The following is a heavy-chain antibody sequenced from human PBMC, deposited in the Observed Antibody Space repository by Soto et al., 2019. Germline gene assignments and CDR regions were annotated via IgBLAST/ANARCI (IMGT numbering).Heavy chain of an antibody. V-gene: IGHV4-39*07. CDR2: IYHSGNA. CDR3: ARVGAQTYVHY. D-gene: IGHD3-10*01. Sequence: QLQLQESGPGLVKPSETLSLTCAVSGGSLSSSYYYWGWLRQPPGKGLEWIGSIYHSGNAYYNPSLESRLTISIDTSKNQFSLKLNSLTAADTATYICARVGAQTYVHYWGQGILVTVSS. CDR1: GGSLSSSYYY. J-gene: IGHJ4*02.